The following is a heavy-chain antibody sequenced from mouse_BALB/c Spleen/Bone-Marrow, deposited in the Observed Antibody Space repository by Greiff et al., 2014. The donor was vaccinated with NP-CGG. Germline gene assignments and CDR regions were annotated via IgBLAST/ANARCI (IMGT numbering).Heavy chain of an antibody. CDR3: ARHGITRLLDY. CDR1: EFTFSSYA. CDR2: ISSGGSYT. V-gene: IGHV5-9-3*01. D-gene: IGHD2-4*01. J-gene: IGHJ2*01. Sequence: VQLQQSGGGLVKPGGSLKLSCAASEFTFSSYAMSWVRQTPERRLEWVATISSGGSYTYYPDSVKGRFTISRDNAKNTLYLQMSSLRSEDTAMYYCARHGITRLLDYWGQGTTLTVSS.